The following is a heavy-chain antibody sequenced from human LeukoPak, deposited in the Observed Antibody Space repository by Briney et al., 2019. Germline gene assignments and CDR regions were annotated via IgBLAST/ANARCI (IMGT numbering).Heavy chain of an antibody. D-gene: IGHD3-10*01. CDR3: ARHGNYGSGSYATIDY. CDR2: VYYTGST. Sequence: PSETLSLTCTVSGGSVSSGSYYWSWIRQPPGKGLEWIGYVYYTGSTNYNPSLKSRVTISVDTSKNQFSLKLSSVTAADTAVYYCARHGNYGSGSYATIDYWGQGTLVTVSS. CDR1: GGSVSSGSYY. V-gene: IGHV4-61*01. J-gene: IGHJ4*02.